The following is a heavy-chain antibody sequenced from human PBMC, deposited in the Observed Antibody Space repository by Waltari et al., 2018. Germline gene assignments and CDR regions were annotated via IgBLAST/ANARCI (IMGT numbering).Heavy chain of an antibody. CDR3: ARTRDGHFDY. Sequence: QVQLQASGPGLVKPSETLSLTCTVSGGSIRSYYWSWIRQPPGKGLEWIGYIYYSGSTNYNPPLKSRVTISVDTSKNQFSLKLSSVTAADTAVYYCARTRDGHFDYWGQGTLVTVSS. CDR2: IYYSGST. J-gene: IGHJ4*02. CDR1: GGSIRSYY. V-gene: IGHV4-59*01.